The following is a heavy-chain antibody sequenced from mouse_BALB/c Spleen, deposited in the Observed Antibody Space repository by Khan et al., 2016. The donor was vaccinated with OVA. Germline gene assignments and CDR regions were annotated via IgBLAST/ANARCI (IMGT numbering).Heavy chain of an antibody. CDR2: ISYSGKT. Sequence: QLQESGPGLVKPSQSLSLTCTVTGYSITSDYAWNWIRQFPENKLEWMGHISYSGKTKYNPSLKSRISITRDTSKNQFFLQLNSVTTEDTATYYCARIYEGDFDYWGQGTTLTVSS. V-gene: IGHV3-2*02. CDR1: GYSITSDYA. D-gene: IGHD1-1*01. J-gene: IGHJ2*01. CDR3: ARIYEGDFDY.